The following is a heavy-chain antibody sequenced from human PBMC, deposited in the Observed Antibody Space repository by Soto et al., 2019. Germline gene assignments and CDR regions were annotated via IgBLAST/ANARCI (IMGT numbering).Heavy chain of an antibody. Sequence: GGSLRLSCAASEFTFSRHGMHWVRQAPGKGLQWVGVIWSDGSNEVYADSVKGRFIISRDNSKNILYLQMNSLRAEDTAVYYCARERTFGDNKHNYMDVWGTGITVTVSS. CDR1: EFTFSRHG. V-gene: IGHV3-33*01. CDR3: ARERTFGDNKHNYMDV. J-gene: IGHJ6*03. CDR2: IWSDGSNE. D-gene: IGHD3-10*01.